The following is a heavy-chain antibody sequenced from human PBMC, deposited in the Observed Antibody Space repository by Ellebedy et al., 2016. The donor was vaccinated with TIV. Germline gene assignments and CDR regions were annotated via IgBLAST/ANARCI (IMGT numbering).Heavy chain of an antibody. D-gene: IGHD2-21*01. CDR3: ARDPGGGGDFGDNWFDP. CDR1: GIIVSDYF. V-gene: IGHV3-66*01. CDR2: LYPDAKT. J-gene: IGHJ5*02. Sequence: GESLKISCEASGIIVSDYFMNWVRQAPGKGLEWVSVLYPDAKTNYTDSVNGRFIVSRDSSKNTLYLQRNSLTAEDTAVYYCARDPGGGGDFGDNWFDPWGQGPLVTVSS.